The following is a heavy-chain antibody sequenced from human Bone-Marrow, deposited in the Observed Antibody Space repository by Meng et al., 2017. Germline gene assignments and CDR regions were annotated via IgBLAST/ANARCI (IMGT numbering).Heavy chain of an antibody. J-gene: IGHJ5*02. CDR3: ATIGRYCSSTSCLNWFDP. Sequence: QLQLVQSGVEVKKPGSSVKVSCKASGGTFSSYAISWVRQAPGQGLEWMGGIIPIFGTANYAQKFQGRVTITADESTSTAYMELSSLRSEDTAVYYCATIGRYCSSTSCLNWFDPWGQGTLVTVSS. CDR1: GGTFSSYA. D-gene: IGHD2-2*01. V-gene: IGHV1-69*01. CDR2: IIPIFGTA.